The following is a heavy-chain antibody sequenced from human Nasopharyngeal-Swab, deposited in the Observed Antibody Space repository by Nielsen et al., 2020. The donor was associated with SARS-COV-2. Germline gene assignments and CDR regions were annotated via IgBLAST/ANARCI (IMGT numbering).Heavy chain of an antibody. J-gene: IGHJ4*02. Sequence: ASVNISCKVSGYTLSKISMHWGRQAPGKGLEWMGGFDPEDGETIYAQKFQGRVTMTEDTSTDTAYMELSSLRSEDTAVYYCATDYALGGATTVDYWGQGTLVTVSS. CDR2: FDPEDGET. CDR3: ATDYALGGATTVDY. V-gene: IGHV1-24*01. D-gene: IGHD1-26*01. CDR1: GYTLSKIS.